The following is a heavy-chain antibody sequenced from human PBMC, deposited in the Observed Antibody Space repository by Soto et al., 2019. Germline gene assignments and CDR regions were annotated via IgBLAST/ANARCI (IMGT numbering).Heavy chain of an antibody. J-gene: IGHJ4*02. Sequence: QVQLVQSGAEVNKPGSSVKVSCQASGGTFSSYTISWVRQAPGQGLEWMGRIIPILGIANYAQKFQDRVTITAYKSTSTAYRELSSLRSEDTAVHYCARGHMQLAQPFDYWGQGTLVTVSS. CDR3: ARGHMQLAQPFDY. D-gene: IGHD6-6*01. CDR1: GGTFSSYT. CDR2: IIPILGIA. V-gene: IGHV1-69*02.